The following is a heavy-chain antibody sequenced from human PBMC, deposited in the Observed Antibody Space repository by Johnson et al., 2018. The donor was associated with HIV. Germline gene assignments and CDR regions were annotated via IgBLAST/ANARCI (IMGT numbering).Heavy chain of an antibody. D-gene: IGHD3-10*01. CDR3: ARERHYYGSVRPRERQGDAFDI. V-gene: IGHV3-20*04. CDR2: INWNGGSI. CDR1: GFNFDDYA. J-gene: IGHJ3*02. Sequence: VQLVESGGGVVRPGGSLRLSCAASGFNFDDYAMSWVRQVPGKGLEGVSGINWNGGSIGYADSVKGRFTVSRDNSKNALYLQMNSLRAEDTAVYYCARERHYYGSVRPRERQGDAFDIWGQGTMVTVSS.